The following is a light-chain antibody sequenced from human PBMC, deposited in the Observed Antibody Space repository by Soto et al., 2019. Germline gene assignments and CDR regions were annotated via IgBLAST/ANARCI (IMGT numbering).Light chain of an antibody. CDR3: QQYYIYAT. Sequence: DIQMTQSPSTLSASVGDRVTITCRASQTISNYLTWYQQRPGKAPKLLIYRSSILQNGVPSRFSGSGSGKEFTLTISRLQPDGFGTYYCQQYYIYATFGQGTRVEI. CDR1: QTISNY. CDR2: RSS. J-gene: IGKJ1*01. V-gene: IGKV1-5*03.